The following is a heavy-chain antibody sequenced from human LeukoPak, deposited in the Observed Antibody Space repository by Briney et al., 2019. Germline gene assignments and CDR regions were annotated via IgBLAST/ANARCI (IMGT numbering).Heavy chain of an antibody. CDR2: IYYSGST. Sequence: SETLSLTCTVSGGSISSSSYYWGWIRQPPGKGLEWIGSIYYSGSTYYNPSLKSRVTISVDTSKNQFSLKLSSVTAADTAVYYCARDGPGGYDSKHYYYGMDVWGQGTTVTVSS. D-gene: IGHD5-12*01. J-gene: IGHJ6*02. CDR1: GGSISSSSYY. V-gene: IGHV4-39*07. CDR3: ARDGPGGYDSKHYYYGMDV.